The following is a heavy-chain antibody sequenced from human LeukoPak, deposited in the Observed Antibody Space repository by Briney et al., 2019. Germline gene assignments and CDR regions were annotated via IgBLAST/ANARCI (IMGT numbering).Heavy chain of an antibody. D-gene: IGHD6-13*01. V-gene: IGHV3-30-3*01. CDR2: ISYDGSNK. CDR1: GFTFSSYA. J-gene: IGHJ4*02. Sequence: PGGSLRLSCAASGFTFSSYAMHWVRQAPGKGLEWVAVISYDGSNKYYADPVKGRFTISRDNSKNTLYLQMNSLRAEDTAVYYCAREIAAADSRGFDYWGQGTLVTVSS. CDR3: AREIAAADSRGFDY.